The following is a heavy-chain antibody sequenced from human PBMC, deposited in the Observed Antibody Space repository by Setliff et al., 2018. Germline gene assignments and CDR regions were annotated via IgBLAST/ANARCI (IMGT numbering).Heavy chain of an antibody. CDR2: ISAYNDNT. CDR3: AREGRRYYDSSGYYYDPYYYYYMDV. Sequence: ASVKVSCKASGYNFTNYGISWVRQAPGQGLEWMGWISAYNDNTNYAQKVQGRVTMTTDTSTSTAYMELRSLTSDDTAVYYCAREGRRYYDSSGYYYDPYYYYYMDVWGKGTTVTVSS. V-gene: IGHV1-18*01. J-gene: IGHJ6*03. D-gene: IGHD3-22*01. CDR1: GYNFTNYG.